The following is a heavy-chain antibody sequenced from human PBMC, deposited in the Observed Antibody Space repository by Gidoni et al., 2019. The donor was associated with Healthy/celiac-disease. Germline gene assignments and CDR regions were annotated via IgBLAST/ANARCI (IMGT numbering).Heavy chain of an antibody. D-gene: IGHD3-22*01. CDR2: IYTSGST. J-gene: IGHJ3*02. Sequence: QVQLQESGPGLVKPSQTLSLTCTVSGGSISSGSYYWSWIRQPAGKGLEWIGRIYTSGSTNYNPSLKSRVTISVDTSKNQFSLKLSSVTAADTAVYYCARTPTHYYDSSGWAFDIWGQGTMVTVSS. CDR3: ARTPTHYYDSSGWAFDI. CDR1: GGSISSGSYY. V-gene: IGHV4-61*02.